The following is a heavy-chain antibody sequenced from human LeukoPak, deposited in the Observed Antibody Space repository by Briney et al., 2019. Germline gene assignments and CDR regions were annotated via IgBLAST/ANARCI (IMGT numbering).Heavy chain of an antibody. CDR2: IKSKTDGGTT. Sequence: GGSLRLSCAASGFTFSNAWMSWVRQAPGKGLEWVGRIKSKTDGGTTDYAAPVKGRFTISRDDSKNTLYLQMNSLKTEDTAVYYCTTDPGYSSGWYGIYWGQGTLVTVSS. V-gene: IGHV3-15*01. D-gene: IGHD6-19*01. CDR1: GFTFSNAW. CDR3: TTDPGYSSGWYGIY. J-gene: IGHJ4*02.